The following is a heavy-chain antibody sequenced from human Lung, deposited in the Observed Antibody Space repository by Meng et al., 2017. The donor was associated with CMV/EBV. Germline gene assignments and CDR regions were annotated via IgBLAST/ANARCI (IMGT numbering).Heavy chain of an antibody. D-gene: IGHD3-10*01. CDR3: ARAGYYYGSGRCDY. CDR2: INPNSGST. CDR1: GYTFTGYY. V-gene: IGHV1-2*02. Sequence: ASVKVSCKASGYTFTGYYMHWVRQAPGQGLEWMGWINPNSGSTNYAQKFQGRVTMTRDTSISPAYMELSRLRADDTAVYYCARAGYYYGSGRCDYWGQGTXVTVSS. J-gene: IGHJ4*02.